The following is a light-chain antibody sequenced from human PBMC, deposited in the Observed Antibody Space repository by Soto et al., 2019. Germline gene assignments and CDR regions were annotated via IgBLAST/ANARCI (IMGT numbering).Light chain of an antibody. J-gene: IGKJ1*01. CDR2: DAS. CDR1: QSIRSN. Sequence: EILMTQSTAIVSVSPGEGVTLSCRASQSIRSNLAWYQQKPGQSPRLLIYDASTRATGLPARFSGSGSGTDFTLTIISLQSEDFAMYYCQQYDKWPRTFGQGTKVEIE. CDR3: QQYDKWPRT. V-gene: IGKV3-15*01.